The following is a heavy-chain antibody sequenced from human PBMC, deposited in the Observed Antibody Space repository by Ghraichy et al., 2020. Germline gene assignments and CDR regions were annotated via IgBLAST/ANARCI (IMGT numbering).Heavy chain of an antibody. D-gene: IGHD5-18*01. CDR1: GGSFSGYY. J-gene: IGHJ6*02. Sequence: SETLSLTCAVYGGSFSGYYWSWIRQPPGKGLEWIGEINHSGSTNYNPSLKSRVTISVDTSKNQFSLKLSSVTAADTAVYYCARGGYSYGYSKYYYGMDVWGQGTTVTVSS. CDR3: ARGGYSYGYSKYYYGMDV. V-gene: IGHV4-34*01. CDR2: INHSGST.